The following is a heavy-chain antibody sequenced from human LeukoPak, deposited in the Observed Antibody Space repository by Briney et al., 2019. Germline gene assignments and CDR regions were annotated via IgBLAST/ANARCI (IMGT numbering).Heavy chain of an antibody. Sequence: GGSLRLSCAASGFTFSSYWMHWVRQAPGKGLVWVSRFNTDGSSTSYADSVKGRFTISRDNAKNTLYLQMNSLRAEDTAVYYCARSLPIEGAFDIWGQGTMVTVSS. CDR1: GFTFSSYW. CDR3: ARSLPIEGAFDI. J-gene: IGHJ3*02. CDR2: FNTDGSST. V-gene: IGHV3-74*01.